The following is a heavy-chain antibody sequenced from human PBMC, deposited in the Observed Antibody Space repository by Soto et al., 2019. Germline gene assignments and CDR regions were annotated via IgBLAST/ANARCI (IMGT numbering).Heavy chain of an antibody. CDR1: GDSISTRSNY. CDR3: ARESNSGYDHNWFDP. J-gene: IGHJ5*02. V-gene: IGHV4-39*02. Sequence: SETLSLTCTVSGDSISTRSNYWAWIRQPPGKGLEWIGNIYYTGGTYYNPSLKSRVTLFVDTSKNQFSLKLSSVTAADTAVYYCARESNSGYDHNWFDPWGQGTLVTVSS. D-gene: IGHD5-12*01. CDR2: IYYTGGT.